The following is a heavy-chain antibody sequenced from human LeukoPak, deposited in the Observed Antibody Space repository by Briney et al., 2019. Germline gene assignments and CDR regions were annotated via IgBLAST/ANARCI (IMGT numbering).Heavy chain of an antibody. V-gene: IGHV1-8*01. CDR2: MNPNSGNT. Sequence: ASVKVSCKASGYTFTSYDINWVRQATGQGLEWMGWMNPNSGNTGYAQKFQGRVTMTRNTSISTAYMELSSLRSEDTAVYYCARTIVVPAALYYYHYGMDVWGQGTTVTVSS. CDR3: ARTIVVPAALYYYHYGMDV. CDR1: GYTFTSYD. D-gene: IGHD2-2*01. J-gene: IGHJ6*02.